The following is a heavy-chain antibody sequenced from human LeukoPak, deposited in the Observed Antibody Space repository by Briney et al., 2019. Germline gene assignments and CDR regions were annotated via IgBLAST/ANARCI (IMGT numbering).Heavy chain of an antibody. CDR3: ARGGAGNGEDWFDP. CDR2: INPNSGGT. J-gene: IGHJ5*02. V-gene: IGHV1-2*02. CDR1: GYTFTGYY. Sequence: ASVKVSCKASGYTFTGYYMHWVRQAPGQGLEWMGWINPNSGGTNYAQKFQGRVTMTRDTSISTAYMELSRLRSEDTAVYYCARGGAGNGEDWFDPWGQGTLVTVSS. D-gene: IGHD2-8*01.